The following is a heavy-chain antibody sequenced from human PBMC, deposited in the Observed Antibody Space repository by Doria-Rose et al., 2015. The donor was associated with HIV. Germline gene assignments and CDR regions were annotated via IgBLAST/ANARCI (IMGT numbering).Heavy chain of an antibody. V-gene: IGHV4-34*01. J-gene: IGHJ2*01. CDR3: ARGRVDYSSSLFWYFDL. CDR2: INHSGST. Sequence: QVQLQQWGAGLLKPSETLSLTCAVYGGSFSGYYWSWIRQPPGKGLEWIGEINHSGSTNYNPSLESRVTISVDTSKNQFSLKLTSVTAADTAVYYCARGRVDYSSSLFWYFDLWGCGTLVTVSS. CDR1: GGSFSGYY. D-gene: IGHD6-13*01.